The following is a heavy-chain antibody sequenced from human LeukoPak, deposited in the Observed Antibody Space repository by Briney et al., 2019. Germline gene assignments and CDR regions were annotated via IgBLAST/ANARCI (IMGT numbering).Heavy chain of an antibody. D-gene: IGHD6-19*01. J-gene: IGHJ6*02. CDR3: ARDGGSGWYDGDYYGMDV. CDR2: ISASDTST. CDR1: GFTFSDYA. Sequence: GGSLRLSCVASGFTFSDYATSWVRQAPGKGLERGSVISASDTSTFYADSVKGRFTISRDNSKNTLYLQMNSLRAEDTAVYYCARDGGSGWYDGDYYGMDVWGQGTTVTVSS. V-gene: IGHV3-23*01.